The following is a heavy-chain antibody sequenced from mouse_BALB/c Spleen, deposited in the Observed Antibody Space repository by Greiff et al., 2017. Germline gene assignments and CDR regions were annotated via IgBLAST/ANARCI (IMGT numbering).Heavy chain of an antibody. CDR2: IDTSDSYT. V-gene: IGHV1-69*01. Sequence: QVQLQQPGAELVMPGASVKMSCKASGYTFTDYWMHWVKQRPGQGLEWIGAIDTSDSYTSYNQKFKGKATLTVDESSSTAYMQLSSLTSEDSAVYYCARSRYRYSYYFDYWGQGTTLTVSS. D-gene: IGHD2-14*01. CDR3: ARSRYRYSYYFDY. CDR1: GYTFTDYW. J-gene: IGHJ2*01.